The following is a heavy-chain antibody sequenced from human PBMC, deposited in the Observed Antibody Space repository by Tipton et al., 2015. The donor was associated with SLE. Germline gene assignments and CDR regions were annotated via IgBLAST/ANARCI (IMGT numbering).Heavy chain of an antibody. D-gene: IGHD4-17*01. J-gene: IGHJ4*02. Sequence: TLSLTCTVSGTSISRFYWNWIRQSPGKGLEWIGYISNSGSTNYNPSLKSRVTISVDTSKNQFSLNLYSVTAADTAVYYCARGGDRDYGDYVEHSLDYWGQGTLVTVSS. CDR1: GTSISRFY. CDR2: ISNSGST. V-gene: IGHV4-59*01. CDR3: ARGGDRDYGDYVEHSLDY.